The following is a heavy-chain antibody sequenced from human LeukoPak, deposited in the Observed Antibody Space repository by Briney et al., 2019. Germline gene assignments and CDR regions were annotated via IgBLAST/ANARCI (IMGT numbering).Heavy chain of an antibody. J-gene: IGHJ4*02. CDR2: ISSSSSYI. V-gene: IGHV3-21*01. Sequence: PGGSLRLSCAASGFTFSSYGMNWVRQAPGKGLEWVSSISSSSSYIYYADSVKGRFTISRDNAKNSLYLQMNSLRAEDTAVYYCASAIAVAGNHFDYWGQGTLVTVSS. CDR3: ASAIAVAGNHFDY. CDR1: GFTFSSYG. D-gene: IGHD6-19*01.